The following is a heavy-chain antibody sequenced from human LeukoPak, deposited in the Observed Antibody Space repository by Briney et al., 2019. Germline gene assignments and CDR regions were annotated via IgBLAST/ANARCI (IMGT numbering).Heavy chain of an antibody. J-gene: IGHJ4*02. CDR2: ISSSGSTI. D-gene: IGHD3-3*01. CDR3: AKEIGRFLEWLTCNFDY. V-gene: IGHV3-11*01. Sequence: GGSLRLSCAASGFTFSDYYMSWLRHAPGKGLEWVSYISSSGSTIYYADSVKGRFTISRDNAKNSLYLQMNSLRAEDTAVYYCAKEIGRFLEWLTCNFDYWGQGTVVTVSS. CDR1: GFTFSDYY.